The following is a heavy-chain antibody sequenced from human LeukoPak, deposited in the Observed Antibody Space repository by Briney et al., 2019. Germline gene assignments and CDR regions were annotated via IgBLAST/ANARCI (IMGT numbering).Heavy chain of an antibody. J-gene: IGHJ2*01. Sequence: SETLSLTCTVSGGSISGYYYNWIRQPPGKGLEWLGYIYYSGSTNYNPSLKSRVTISLDTSKNQFSLKLSSVTTADTAVYYGARSVVTLYWYFDLWGRGTLVTVSS. CDR1: GGSISGYY. V-gene: IGHV4-59*01. D-gene: IGHD4-23*01. CDR2: IYYSGST. CDR3: ARSVVTLYWYFDL.